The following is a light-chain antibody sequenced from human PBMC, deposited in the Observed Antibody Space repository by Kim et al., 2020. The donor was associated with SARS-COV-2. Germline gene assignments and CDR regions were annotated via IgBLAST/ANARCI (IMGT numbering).Light chain of an antibody. CDR1: SLRNYY. J-gene: IGLJ2*01. Sequence: SSELTQDPAVSVALGQTVRITCQGDSLRNYYATWYQQKSGRAPVLVFYGKDNRPSGIPDRFSGSSSGNTASLTITGAQAADEADYYCESRGSRAKVVFGGGTKVTVL. CDR2: GKD. V-gene: IGLV3-19*01. CDR3: ESRGSRAKVV.